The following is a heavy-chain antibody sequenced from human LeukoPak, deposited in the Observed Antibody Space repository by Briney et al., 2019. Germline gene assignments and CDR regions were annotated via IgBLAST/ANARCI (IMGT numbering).Heavy chain of an antibody. CDR1: GFTFSSYW. J-gene: IGHJ6*02. D-gene: IGHD2-2*01. Sequence: GGSLRLSCAASGFTFSSYWMSWVRQAPGKGLEWVANIKQDGSEKYYVDSVKGRFTISRDNAKNSLYLQMNSLRAEDTAVYYCARDTGYCSSTSCYPLDVWGQGTTVTVS. CDR2: IKQDGSEK. V-gene: IGHV3-7*01. CDR3: ARDTGYCSSTSCYPLDV.